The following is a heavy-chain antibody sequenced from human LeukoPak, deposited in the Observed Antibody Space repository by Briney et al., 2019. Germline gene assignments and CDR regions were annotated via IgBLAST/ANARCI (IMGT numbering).Heavy chain of an antibody. J-gene: IGHJ4*02. V-gene: IGHV1-18*01. D-gene: IGHD3-22*01. CDR3: AKDIHPGLDSGASCCFDY. Sequence: ASVKVSCKTSGYTFSRHGITWVRQAPGQGLEWMGWVSGYNGNTNYAQNVQGRVTKTTDTSTNTAYMELRSLRSDDTAVYYCAKDIHPGLDSGASCCFDYWGQGTPVTVSS. CDR2: VSGYNGNT. CDR1: GYTFSRHG.